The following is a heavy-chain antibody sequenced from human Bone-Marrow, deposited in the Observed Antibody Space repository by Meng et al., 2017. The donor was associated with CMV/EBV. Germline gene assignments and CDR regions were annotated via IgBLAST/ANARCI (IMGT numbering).Heavy chain of an antibody. CDR2: IYYSGGT. J-gene: IGHJ4*02. V-gene: IGHV4-61*01. Sequence: GSLRLSCTVSGGSVSSGSYYWSWIRQPPGKGLEWIGYIYYSGGTNYNPSLESRVTISVDTSKNQFSLKLTSVTAADTAVYYCARGGYSSSSVETAWGQGTLVTVSS. D-gene: IGHD6-6*01. CDR1: GGSVSSGSYY. CDR3: ARGGYSSSSVETA.